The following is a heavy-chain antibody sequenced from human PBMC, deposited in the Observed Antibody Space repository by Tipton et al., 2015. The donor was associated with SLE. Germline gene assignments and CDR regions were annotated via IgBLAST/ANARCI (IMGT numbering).Heavy chain of an antibody. CDR1: GGSISNYY. D-gene: IGHD6-13*01. CDR2: IYTSGST. CDR3: ARPIDYSSSWTDAFDI. V-gene: IGHV4-4*07. Sequence: LRLSCTVSGGSISNYYWSWIRQPAGKGLEWIGRIYTSGSTNYNPSLKSRVTMSVDTSKNQFSLKLSSVTAADTAVYYCARPIDYSSSWTDAFDIWGQGTMVTASS. J-gene: IGHJ3*02.